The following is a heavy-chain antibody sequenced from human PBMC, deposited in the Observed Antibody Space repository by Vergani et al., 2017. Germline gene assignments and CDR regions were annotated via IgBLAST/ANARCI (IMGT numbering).Heavy chain of an antibody. CDR3: ARQVAVAGKWWGPYYYYGMDV. CDR2: IDPSDSYT. Sequence: EVPRVQSGAEVKTPGESLRISCKGSGYSFTSYWISWVRQMPGKGLEWMGRIDPSDSYTNYSPSFQGHVTISADKSISTAYLQWSSLKASDTAMYYCARQVAVAGKWWGPYYYYGMDVWGQGTTVTVSS. V-gene: IGHV5-10-1*01. CDR1: GYSFTSYW. D-gene: IGHD6-19*01. J-gene: IGHJ6*02.